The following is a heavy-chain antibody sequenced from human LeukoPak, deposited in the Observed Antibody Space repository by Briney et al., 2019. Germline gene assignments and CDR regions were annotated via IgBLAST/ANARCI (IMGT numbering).Heavy chain of an antibody. CDR3: ARGARAGYNLEPLDY. V-gene: IGHV4-59*08. Sequence: SETLSLTCTASGVSMSSYYWSWIRQPPEKGLEWIGCIYYSGSTKYNPSPKRRVTISVDTSKNQFSLKLSSVTAADTAVYYCARGARAGYNLEPLDYWGQGTLVTVSS. CDR1: GVSMSSYY. J-gene: IGHJ4*02. D-gene: IGHD5-24*01. CDR2: IYYSGST.